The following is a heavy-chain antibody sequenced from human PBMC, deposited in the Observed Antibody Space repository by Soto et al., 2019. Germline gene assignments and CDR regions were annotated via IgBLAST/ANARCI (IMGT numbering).Heavy chain of an antibody. V-gene: IGHV1-45*02. Sequence: QMQLVQSGAEVKKTGSSVKVSCKASGYTFTYRYLHWVRQAPGQALEWMGWITPFNGNTNYAQKFQDRVTITRDRSMSTAYMELSSLRSEGTAMYYCASGSGPYYFDYWGQGTLVTVSS. D-gene: IGHD3-3*01. CDR2: ITPFNGNT. CDR3: ASGSGPYYFDY. J-gene: IGHJ4*02. CDR1: GYTFTYRY.